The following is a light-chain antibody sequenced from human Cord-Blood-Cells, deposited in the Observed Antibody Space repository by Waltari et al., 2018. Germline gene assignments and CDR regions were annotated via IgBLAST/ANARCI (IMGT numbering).Light chain of an antibody. CDR3: QQYYNTPLT. V-gene: IGKV4-1*01. CDR2: WTS. CDR1: PSFFYSPNNKIY. J-gene: IGKJ3*01. Sequence: IVLTPSPDSLAVSLGERATLMCKTSPSFFYSPNNKIYLAWSQQKPAQPPTLLIYWTSSRESSVPDRCSGSGSGTDFTPTISSLQDDDVAVYYCQQYYNTPLTFGPGTKVDIK.